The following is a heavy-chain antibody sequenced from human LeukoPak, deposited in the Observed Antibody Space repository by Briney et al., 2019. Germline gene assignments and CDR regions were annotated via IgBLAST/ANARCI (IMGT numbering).Heavy chain of an antibody. CDR1: GINFNSYW. J-gene: IGHJ4*02. CDR2: IKRDGSEE. CDR3: TRDER. V-gene: IGHV3-7*01. Sequence: PGRSLRLSCAASGINFNSYWMGWVRQPPGKGLEWVANIKRDGSEENYVDSVRGRFTISTDSAKNSLDLQMNSLRAEDKAVYYCTRDERWGQGTLVTVSS.